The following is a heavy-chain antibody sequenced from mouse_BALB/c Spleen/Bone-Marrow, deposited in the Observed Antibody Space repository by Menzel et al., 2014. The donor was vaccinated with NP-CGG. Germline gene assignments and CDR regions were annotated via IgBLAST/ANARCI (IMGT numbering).Heavy chain of an antibody. V-gene: IGHV1-7*01. CDR3: ALYYRYDYFDY. Sequence: VQLQQSGAELAKPGASVKMSCKASGYTFXSYWMHWVKQRPGQGLEWIGYINPSTTHSAYNQKFKDKATLTADKSSSTAYMQLSSLTSEDSAVYYCALYYRYDYFDYWGQGTTLTVSS. CDR2: INPSTTHS. CDR1: GYTFXSYW. J-gene: IGHJ2*01. D-gene: IGHD2-14*01.